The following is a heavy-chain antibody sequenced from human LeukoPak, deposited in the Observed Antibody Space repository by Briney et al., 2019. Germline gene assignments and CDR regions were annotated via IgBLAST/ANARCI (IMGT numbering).Heavy chain of an antibody. Sequence: SGGSLRLSCAASGFTFSSYEMNWVRQAPGKGLEWVSSISSSSSYIYYADSVKGRFTISRDNAKNSLYLQMNSLRAEDTAVYYCARGGFLKTPFYPQDYWGQGTLVTVSS. CDR3: ARGGFLKTPFYPQDY. CDR1: GFTFSSYE. D-gene: IGHD1-26*01. CDR2: ISSSSSYI. V-gene: IGHV3-21*01. J-gene: IGHJ4*02.